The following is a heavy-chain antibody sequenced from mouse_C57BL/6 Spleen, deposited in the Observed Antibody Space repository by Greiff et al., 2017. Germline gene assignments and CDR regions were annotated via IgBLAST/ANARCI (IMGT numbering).Heavy chain of an antibody. Sequence: QVQLQQSGPELVKPGASVKISCKASGYAFSSSWMNWVKQRPGKGLEWIGRIYPGDGDTNYNGKFKGKATLTADKASSTAYMQRSSLTSEDSAVYFCARGGYYYFDYWGQGTTLTVSS. D-gene: IGHD2-3*01. J-gene: IGHJ2*01. CDR2: IYPGDGDT. CDR3: ARGGYYYFDY. CDR1: GYAFSSSW. V-gene: IGHV1-82*01.